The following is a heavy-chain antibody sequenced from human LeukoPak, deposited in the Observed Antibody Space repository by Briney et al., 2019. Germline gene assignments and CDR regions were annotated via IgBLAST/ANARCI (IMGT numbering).Heavy chain of an antibody. CDR2: IYDSGNT. CDR1: GGSISSSPYF. Sequence: SETLSLTCSVSGGSISSSPYFWGWIRQSPGKGLEWIGTIYDSGNTDYKPSLKSRVTISVDTSKNRISLKLISVTAADAAVYSCARHAIDSSGYYLDYFDYWAGEPWSPSPQ. D-gene: IGHD3-22*01. V-gene: IGHV4-39*01. CDR3: ARHAIDSSGYYLDYFDY. J-gene: IGHJ4*02.